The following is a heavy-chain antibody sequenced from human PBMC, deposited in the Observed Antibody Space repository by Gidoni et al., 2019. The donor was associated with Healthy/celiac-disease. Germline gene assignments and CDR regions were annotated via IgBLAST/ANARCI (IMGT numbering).Heavy chain of an antibody. Sequence: QVQLVQSGAEVKKPGASVKVSCKASGYTFTGYYMHWVRQAPGQGLEWMGWINPNSGGTNYAQKFQGRVTMTRDTSISTAYMELSRLRSDDTAVYYCARETVYDFWSGYPGYMDVWGKGTTVTVSS. J-gene: IGHJ6*03. CDR2: INPNSGGT. CDR3: ARETVYDFWSGYPGYMDV. CDR1: GYTFTGYY. D-gene: IGHD3-3*01. V-gene: IGHV1-2*02.